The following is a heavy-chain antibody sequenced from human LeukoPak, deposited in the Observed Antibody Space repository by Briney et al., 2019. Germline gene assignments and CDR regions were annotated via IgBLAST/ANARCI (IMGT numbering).Heavy chain of an antibody. V-gene: IGHV1-46*01. CDR1: GYTFTSYY. Sequence: ASVKVSCKASGYTFTSYYMHWVRQAPGQGLEWMGIINPSGGSTSYAQKFQGRVTMTRDTSTSTVYMELSSLRSEDTAVYYCARDTGDYYDSSGYIDYWGQGTLVTASS. J-gene: IGHJ4*02. CDR3: ARDTGDYYDSSGYIDY. CDR2: INPSGGST. D-gene: IGHD3-22*01.